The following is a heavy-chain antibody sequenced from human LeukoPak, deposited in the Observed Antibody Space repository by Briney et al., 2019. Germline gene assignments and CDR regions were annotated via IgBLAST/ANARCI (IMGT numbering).Heavy chain of an antibody. D-gene: IGHD3-10*01. CDR3: TKEGYYGSGSFPDY. CDR1: GFTFSSYG. V-gene: IGHV3-30*18. Sequence: GGSLRLSCAASGFTFSSYGIHWVRQAPGKGLEWVAVISHDGSNKYYADSVKGRFTISRDNSKNTLYLQMNSLRPEDTAVYYCTKEGYYGSGSFPDYWGQGTLVTVSS. CDR2: ISHDGSNK. J-gene: IGHJ4*02.